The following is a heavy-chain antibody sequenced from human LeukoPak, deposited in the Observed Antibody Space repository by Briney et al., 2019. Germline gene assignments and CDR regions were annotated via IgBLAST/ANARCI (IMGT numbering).Heavy chain of an antibody. CDR2: ISSGGGDT. CDR1: EFTFSNYA. CDR3: AKAEGATLYYYGVDV. V-gene: IGHV3-23*01. Sequence: GGSLRLSCVASEFTFSNYAMNWVRQAPGKGLEWVSTISSGGGDTYIADSVRGRFTISRDNSKYTLYLQMNRLRADDTAVYYCAKAEGATLYYYGVDVWGQGTTVTVSS. J-gene: IGHJ6*02.